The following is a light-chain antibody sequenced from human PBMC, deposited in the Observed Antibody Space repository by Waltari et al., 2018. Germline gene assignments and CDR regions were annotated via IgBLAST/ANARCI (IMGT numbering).Light chain of an antibody. CDR2: GAS. CDR3: QQYGTSHPLT. V-gene: IGKV3-20*01. CDR1: QSVSCSY. J-gene: IGKJ4*01. Sequence: EIVLPQSPGTLSLSPGERATLSCRPRQSVSCSYLAWYQHKPGQAPRLVIYGASSRAASIPERFSGSGSGTDVILTISRLEPEDFAVYYCQQYGTSHPLTFGGGTKVEIK.